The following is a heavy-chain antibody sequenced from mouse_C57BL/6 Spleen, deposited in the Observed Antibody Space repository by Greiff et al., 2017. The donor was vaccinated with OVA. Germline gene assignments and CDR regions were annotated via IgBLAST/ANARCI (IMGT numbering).Heavy chain of an antibody. CDR2: IYPGSGST. Sequence: QVQLQQPGAELVKPGASVKMSCKASGYTFTSYWITWVKQRPGQGLEWIGDIYPGSGSTNYNEKFKSKATLTVDTSSSTAYMQLGSLTSEDSAVYYCARPGYGSSYGFAYWGQGTLVTVSA. CDR1: GYTFTSYW. V-gene: IGHV1-55*01. D-gene: IGHD1-1*01. CDR3: ARPGYGSSYGFAY. J-gene: IGHJ3*01.